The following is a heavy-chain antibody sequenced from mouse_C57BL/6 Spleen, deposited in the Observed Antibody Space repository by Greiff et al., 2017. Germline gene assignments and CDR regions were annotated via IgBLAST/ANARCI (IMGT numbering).Heavy chain of an antibody. J-gene: IGHJ4*01. D-gene: IGHD2-5*01. CDR1: GFTFSSYG. V-gene: IGHV5-6*02. CDR2: ISSGGSYT. CDR3: ARRNYSNYDAMDY. Sequence: EVKLVESGGDLVKPGGSLKLSCAASGFTFSSYGMSWVRQTPDKRLEWVATISSGGSYTYYPDSVKGRFTISRDNAKNTLYLQMSSLKSEDTAMYYCARRNYSNYDAMDYWGQGTSVTVSS.